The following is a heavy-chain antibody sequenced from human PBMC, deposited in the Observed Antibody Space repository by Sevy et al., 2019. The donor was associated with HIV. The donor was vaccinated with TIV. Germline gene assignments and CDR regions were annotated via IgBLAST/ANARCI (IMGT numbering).Heavy chain of an antibody. CDR3: ARQDRQLRSTSNWFDP. Sequence: GESLKISCKGSGYSFTSYWIGWVRQMPGKGLEWMGIIYPGDSDTRYSPSFQGQVTISADKSISTAYLQWSSLKASDTAMYYCARQDRQLRSTSNWFDPWGQGTLVTVSS. D-gene: IGHD3-3*01. V-gene: IGHV5-51*01. CDR2: IYPGDSDT. CDR1: GYSFTSYW. J-gene: IGHJ5*02.